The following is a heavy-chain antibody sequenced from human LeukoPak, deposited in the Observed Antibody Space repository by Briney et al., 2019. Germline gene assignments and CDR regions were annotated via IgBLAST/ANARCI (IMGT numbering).Heavy chain of an antibody. CDR1: GFTFSSYA. D-gene: IGHD3-16*01. Sequence: GRSLRLSCAASGFTFSSYAMHWVRQAPGKGLEWVAVISYDGSNKYYADSVKGRFTISRDNSKNTLYLQMSSLRAEDTAVYYCASYTYPPLDYWGQGTLVTVSS. CDR2: ISYDGSNK. CDR3: ASYTYPPLDY. J-gene: IGHJ4*02. V-gene: IGHV3-30*04.